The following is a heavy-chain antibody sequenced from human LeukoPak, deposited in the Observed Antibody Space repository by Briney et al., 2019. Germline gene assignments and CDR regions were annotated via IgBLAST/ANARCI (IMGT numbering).Heavy chain of an antibody. Sequence: SETLSLTCAVYGGSFSGYYWSWIRQPPGKGLXXXXXXNHXGSTNYNPSLKSRVTISVDTSKNQFSLKLSSVTAADTAVYYCARGLVVVVPAATEGYYYYGMDVWGQGTTVTVSS. CDR2: XNHXGST. CDR3: ARGLVVVVPAATEGYYYYGMDV. D-gene: IGHD2-2*01. J-gene: IGHJ6*02. CDR1: GGSFSGYY. V-gene: IGHV4-34*01.